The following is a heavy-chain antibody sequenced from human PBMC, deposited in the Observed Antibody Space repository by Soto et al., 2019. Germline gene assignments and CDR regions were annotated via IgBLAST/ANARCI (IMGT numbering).Heavy chain of an antibody. J-gene: IGHJ4*02. CDR3: ARDGYYDSSGPYYFDY. V-gene: IGHV4-59*01. Sequence: PSETLSLTCTVSGGSISSYYWSWIRQPPGKGLEWIGYIYYSGSTNYNPSLKSRVTISVDTSKNQFSLKLSSVTAADTAVYYCARDGYYDSSGPYYFDYWGQGTLVTSPQ. CDR1: GGSISSYY. CDR2: IYYSGST. D-gene: IGHD3-22*01.